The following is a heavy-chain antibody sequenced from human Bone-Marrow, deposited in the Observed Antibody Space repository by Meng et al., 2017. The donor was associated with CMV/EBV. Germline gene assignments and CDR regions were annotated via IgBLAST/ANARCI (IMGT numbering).Heavy chain of an antibody. CDR3: ARGLSYMAFDM. D-gene: IGHD1-14*01. J-gene: IGHJ3*02. CDR2: HYNDVSSI. Sequence: GESLKISCAASGFNFSIYWMHWVRQVPGKGLEWVSRHYNDVSSISYADSVKGRLTISRDNAKKTLYLQMNSLRADDTAVYYCARGLSYMAFDMWGQGTMVTVSS. V-gene: IGHV3-74*01. CDR1: GFNFSIYW.